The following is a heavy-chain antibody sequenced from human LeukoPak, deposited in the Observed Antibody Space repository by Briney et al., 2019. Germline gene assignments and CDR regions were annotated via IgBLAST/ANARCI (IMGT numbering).Heavy chain of an antibody. D-gene: IGHD6-13*01. CDR3: ATRGQQLKYFQH. V-gene: IGHV3-23*01. CDR1: GFTFSSYA. Sequence: PGGSLRLSCAASGFTFSSYAMSWVRQAPGKGLEWVSAISGSGGSTYYADSVKGRFTISRDNSKNTLYLQMNSLRAEDTAVYYCATRGQQLKYFQHWGQGTLVTVSS. CDR2: ISGSGGST. J-gene: IGHJ1*01.